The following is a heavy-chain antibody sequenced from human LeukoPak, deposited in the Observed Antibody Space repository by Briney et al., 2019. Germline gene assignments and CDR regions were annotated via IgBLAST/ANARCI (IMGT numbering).Heavy chain of an antibody. CDR3: ARGPITMVRGLA. CDR2: INHSGST. CDR1: GGSFSNYY. J-gene: IGHJ5*02. D-gene: IGHD3-10*01. Sequence: SETLSLTCAVYGGSFSNYYWSWIRQPPGKGLEWIGEINHSGSTNYNPSLKSRVTMPVDTSKNQVSLKLSSVTASDTAVYYCARGPITMVRGLAWGQGTLVTVSS. V-gene: IGHV4-34*01.